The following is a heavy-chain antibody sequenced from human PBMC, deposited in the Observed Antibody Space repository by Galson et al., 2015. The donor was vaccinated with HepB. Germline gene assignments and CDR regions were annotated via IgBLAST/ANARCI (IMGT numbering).Heavy chain of an antibody. V-gene: IGHV3-74*01. CDR1: GFTFSSYW. D-gene: IGHD2-8*01. CDR3: VRDFPYAGYP. Sequence: SLRLSCAASGFTFSSYWLHWVRQAPGKGLVWVSGIDSGGTDTRYADSVKGRFTISRDNAQNTLYLQMNSLRAEDTAVYYCVRDFPYAGYPWGQGTLVTVSS. CDR2: IDSGGTDT. J-gene: IGHJ5*02.